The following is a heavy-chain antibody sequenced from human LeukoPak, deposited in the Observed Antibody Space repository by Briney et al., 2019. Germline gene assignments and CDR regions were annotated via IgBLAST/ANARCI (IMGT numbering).Heavy chain of an antibody. V-gene: IGHV3-21*01. D-gene: IGHD5-18*01. Sequence: GGSLRLSCAASGFTFSSYSMNWVRQAPGKGLEWVSSISSSSSYIYYADSVKGRFTISRDNAKNSLYLQVNSLRAEDTAVYYCARDSSGYSYGHYYYYMDVWGKGTTVTVSS. CDR3: ARDSSGYSYGHYYYYMDV. CDR2: ISSSSSYI. CDR1: GFTFSSYS. J-gene: IGHJ6*03.